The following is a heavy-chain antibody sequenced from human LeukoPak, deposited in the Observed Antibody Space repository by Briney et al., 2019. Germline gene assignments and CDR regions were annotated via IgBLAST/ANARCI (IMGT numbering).Heavy chain of an antibody. D-gene: IGHD6-19*01. J-gene: IGHJ5*01. CDR1: GGSISSYY. CDR3: AREASSGWFDY. Sequence: SESLSLTCTVSGGSISSYYWSWFRQPPGKGLEWIGYIYYSGGTNYNPSIKSGVTISLDTSKNQFSLKLSSVTAAGTAVYFCAREASSGWFDYWGQGTLVTVSS. CDR2: IYYSGGT. V-gene: IGHV4-59*01.